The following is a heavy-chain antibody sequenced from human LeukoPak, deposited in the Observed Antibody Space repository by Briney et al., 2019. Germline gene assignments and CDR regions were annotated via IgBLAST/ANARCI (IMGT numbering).Heavy chain of an antibody. Sequence: PGGSLRLSCEASGFTFSSYWMHWVRQAPGKGLEWVSTFSSNGIAKYYADSVKGRFTISRDNSKNTLYLQMNSLRAEDTAVYYCAKDYGSGSPFPLDYWGQGTLVTVSS. CDR3: AKDYGSGSPFPLDY. CDR2: FSSNGIAK. D-gene: IGHD3-10*01. CDR1: GFTFSSYW. V-gene: IGHV3-23*01. J-gene: IGHJ4*02.